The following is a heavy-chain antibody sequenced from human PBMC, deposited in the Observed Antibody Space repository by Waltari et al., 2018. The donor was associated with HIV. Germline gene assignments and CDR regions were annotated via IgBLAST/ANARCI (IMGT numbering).Heavy chain of an antibody. Sequence: QVQLQESGPGLVKPSQTLSLPCAVSGASIPSGGYYWSWIGQHPGKGLEWIGYIYYSGSTYYNPSLKSRVTISVDTSKNQFSLKMTSVTAADTAVYYCARRRDYDNSGHYYYFDYWGQGALVTVSS. V-gene: IGHV4-31*11. D-gene: IGHD3-22*01. CDR2: IYYSGST. CDR1: GASIPSGGYY. J-gene: IGHJ4*02. CDR3: ARRRDYDNSGHYYYFDY.